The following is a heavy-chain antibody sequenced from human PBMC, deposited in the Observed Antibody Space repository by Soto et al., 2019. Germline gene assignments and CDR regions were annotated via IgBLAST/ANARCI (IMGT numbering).Heavy chain of an antibody. J-gene: IGHJ3*02. Sequence: QVQLVQSGAEVKKPGSSVKVSCKASGGTSSTYAISWVRQAPGQGLEWMGQIIPIFATGHHAQKFQGRVTITADESTSTAYMDLSSLTSEDTAVYYCARPTLIRLDGPFDIWGQGTMVTVSS. CDR1: GGTSSTYA. V-gene: IGHV1-69*12. CDR3: ARPTLIRLDGPFDI. D-gene: IGHD3-16*01. CDR2: IIPIFATG.